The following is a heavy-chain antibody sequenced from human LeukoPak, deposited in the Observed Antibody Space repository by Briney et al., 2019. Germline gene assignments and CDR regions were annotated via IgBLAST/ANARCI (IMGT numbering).Heavy chain of an antibody. J-gene: IGHJ4*02. V-gene: IGHV3-30-3*01. CDR3: ARDNERHMVRGVTYDY. D-gene: IGHD3-10*01. CDR2: ISYDGSNK. Sequence: PGRSLRLSCAASGFTFSSYAMHWVRQAPGKGLEWVVVISYDGSNKYYADSVKGRFTISRDNSKNTLYLQMNSLRAEDTAVYYCARDNERHMVRGVTYDYWGQGTLVTVSS. CDR1: GFTFSSYA.